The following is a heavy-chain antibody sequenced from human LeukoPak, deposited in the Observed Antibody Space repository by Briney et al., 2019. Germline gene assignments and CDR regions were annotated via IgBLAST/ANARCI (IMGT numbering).Heavy chain of an antibody. V-gene: IGHV1-2*06. Sequence: ASVTVSCKASGYTFTVYYIHWVRQAPGQGLEWMGRINPNSGGTNFAQNYQGRVTMTRDTSITTAYMELTRLTSDDTAIYYCSREGGGLPLDYWGQGTLVTVSS. CDR2: INPNSGGT. CDR3: SREGGGLPLDY. J-gene: IGHJ4*02. D-gene: IGHD2-21*01. CDR1: GYTFTVYY.